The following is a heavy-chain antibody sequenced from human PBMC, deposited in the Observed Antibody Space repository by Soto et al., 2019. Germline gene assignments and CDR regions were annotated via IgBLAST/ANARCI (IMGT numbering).Heavy chain of an antibody. Sequence: QVQLQESGPGLVKPSDTLSLTCAVSGYSISSSNWWGWIRQPPGKGLEWIGYSGTTYYNPSLKSRGTMSVDTSKNQFSLKLTSVTAVDTAVYYCARREIQGPIDYWGQGTLVTVSS. V-gene: IGHV4-28*01. CDR3: ARREIQGPIDY. CDR1: GYSISSSNW. D-gene: IGHD1-26*01. J-gene: IGHJ4*02. CDR2: YSGTT.